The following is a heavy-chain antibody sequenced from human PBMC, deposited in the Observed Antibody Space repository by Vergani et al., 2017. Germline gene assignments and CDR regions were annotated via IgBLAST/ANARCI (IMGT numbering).Heavy chain of an antibody. CDR2: ISGSGGST. Sequence: EVQLVESGGGLVQPGRSLRLSCAASGFTFDDYAMHWVRQAPGKGLEWVSGISGSGGSTYYADSVKGRFTISRDNSKNTLYLQMNSLRAEDTAVYYCAKDSRIAALVGFDYWGQGTLVTVSS. CDR3: AKDSRIAALVGFDY. J-gene: IGHJ4*02. V-gene: IGHV3-23*04. CDR1: GFTFDDYA. D-gene: IGHD6-6*01.